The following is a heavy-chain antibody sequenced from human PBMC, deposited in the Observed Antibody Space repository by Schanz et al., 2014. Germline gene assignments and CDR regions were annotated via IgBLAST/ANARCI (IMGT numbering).Heavy chain of an antibody. V-gene: IGHV3-33*08. D-gene: IGHD1-26*01. CDR1: GFAFSSYG. J-gene: IGHJ4*02. Sequence: VQLLESGGGLVQPGGSLRLSCLASGFAFSSYGMNWLRQAPGKGLEWVAVIWYDGSNKYYADSVKGRFTISRDNSKNTLFLQMNSLRAEDTAVYYCARDHTTESYYSAGPPIDYWGQGTLLTVSS. CDR2: IWYDGSNK. CDR3: ARDHTTESYYSAGPPIDY.